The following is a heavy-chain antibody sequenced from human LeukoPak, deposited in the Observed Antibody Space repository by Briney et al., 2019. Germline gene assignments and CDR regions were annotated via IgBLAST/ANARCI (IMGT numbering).Heavy chain of an antibody. J-gene: IGHJ4*02. CDR3: AKDRGEHYFDY. V-gene: IGHV3-30-3*01. CDR2: ISYDGNNK. Sequence: GGSLRLSCAASGFTFSTFAMNWVRQAPGKGLEWVAIISYDGNNKYYADPVKGRFTISRDNSKNTLYLQMNSLRPEDAAVYYCAKDRGEHYFDYWGQGALVTVSS. D-gene: IGHD1-1*01. CDR1: GFTFSTFA.